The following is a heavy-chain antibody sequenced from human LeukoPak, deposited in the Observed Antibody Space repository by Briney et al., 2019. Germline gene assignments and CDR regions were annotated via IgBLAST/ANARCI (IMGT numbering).Heavy chain of an antibody. Sequence: SETLSLTCSVSGISISSSNSYWGWIRQPPGKRLEWIGSIYYTGNTYYNASIKSRVTISIDTSKNQISLRLTSVTATDTAMYYSARQTGSGLFTLPGGQGTLVTVSS. CDR1: GISISSSNSY. CDR3: ARQTGSGLFTLP. J-gene: IGHJ4*02. V-gene: IGHV4-39*01. D-gene: IGHD3/OR15-3a*01. CDR2: IYYTGNT.